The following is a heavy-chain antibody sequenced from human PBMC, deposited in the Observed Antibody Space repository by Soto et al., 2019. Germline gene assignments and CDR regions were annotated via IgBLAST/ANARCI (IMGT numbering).Heavy chain of an antibody. V-gene: IGHV4-59*01. J-gene: IGHJ4*02. CDR3: ARRYGGNFDY. CDR1: GGSISSYY. D-gene: IGHD1-26*01. Sequence: NPSETLSLTCTASGGSISSYYWSWIRQPPGKGLEWIGYIFYSGSTNYNPSLKSRVTISVDTSKNQFSLKLSSVTAADTAVYYCARRYGGNFDYWGQGTLVTVS. CDR2: IFYSGST.